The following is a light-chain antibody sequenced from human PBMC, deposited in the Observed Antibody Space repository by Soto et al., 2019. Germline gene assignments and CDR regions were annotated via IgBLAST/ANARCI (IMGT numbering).Light chain of an antibody. Sequence: QTVLTQEPSLSVSPGGTVTLTCGLSSGSVSTSYYPSWYQQTPGQAPRTLIYSTNTRSSGVPDRFSGSILGNKAALTITGAQADDESDYYCVLYMGSGIGVFGGGTKVTVL. V-gene: IGLV8-61*01. CDR2: STN. CDR1: SGSVSTSYY. J-gene: IGLJ3*02. CDR3: VLYMGSGIGV.